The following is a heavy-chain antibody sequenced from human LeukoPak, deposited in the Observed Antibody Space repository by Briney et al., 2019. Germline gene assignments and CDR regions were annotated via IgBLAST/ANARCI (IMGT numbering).Heavy chain of an antibody. D-gene: IGHD3-10*02. Sequence: GGSLRLPCAASGFTFRSYVMSWVRQAPGKGLEWVSTISGSSVTTYYADSVKGRFTISRDNAKNSLYLQMNSLRAEDTAVYYCAELGITMIGGVWGKGTTVTISS. V-gene: IGHV3-23*01. J-gene: IGHJ6*04. CDR3: AELGITMIGGV. CDR1: GFTFRSYV. CDR2: ISGSSVTT.